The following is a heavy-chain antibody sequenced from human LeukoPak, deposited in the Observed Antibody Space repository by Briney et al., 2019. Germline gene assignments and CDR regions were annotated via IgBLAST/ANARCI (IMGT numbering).Heavy chain of an antibody. Sequence: GASVKVSCKASEYTFTGYYIHWVRQAPGQGLEWMGWINPNSGGTNYAQKFQGRVTVTRDTSISTAYMELSRLRSDDTAVYYCATYYCSTTSCYPYFFDYWGQGTLVTVSS. CDR3: ATYYCSTTSCYPYFFDY. D-gene: IGHD2-2*01. CDR2: INPNSGGT. V-gene: IGHV1-2*02. J-gene: IGHJ4*02. CDR1: EYTFTGYY.